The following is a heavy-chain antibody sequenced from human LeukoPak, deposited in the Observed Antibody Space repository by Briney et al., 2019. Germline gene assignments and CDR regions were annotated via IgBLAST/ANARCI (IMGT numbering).Heavy chain of an antibody. V-gene: IGHV6-1*01. CDR2: IYYRSKWYA. D-gene: IGHD6-19*01. CDR1: GDSVSGNRAT. CDR3: ARDSSGKSDY. Sequence: SQTLSLTCAISGDSVSGNRATWNWLRQSPSRGLEWLWRIYYRSKWYADYAVSVKGRITINPDTSKNQFSLLLNSVTPEDTAVYYCARDSSGKSDYWGQGTLVTVSS. J-gene: IGHJ4*02.